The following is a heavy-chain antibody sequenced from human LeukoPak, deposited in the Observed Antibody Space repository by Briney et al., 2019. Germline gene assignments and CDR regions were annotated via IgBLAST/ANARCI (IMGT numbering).Heavy chain of an antibody. V-gene: IGHV1-18*01. Sequence: GASVKVSCVTSGYTFTDYGISWVRQAPGQGLEWLGWISVYNVNTKYAKKFQGRVTMTRDTSTSTAYMELRSLRSDDTAVYYCARDMRYSSSPYYMDVWGKGTTVTVSS. D-gene: IGHD6-13*01. J-gene: IGHJ6*03. CDR2: ISVYNVNT. CDR3: ARDMRYSSSPYYMDV. CDR1: GYTFTDYG.